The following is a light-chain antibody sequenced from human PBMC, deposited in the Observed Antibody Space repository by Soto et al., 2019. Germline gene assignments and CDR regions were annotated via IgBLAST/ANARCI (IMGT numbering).Light chain of an antibody. V-gene: IGLV2-14*02. CDR3: SSYTTTSTYV. CDR2: EVS. Sequence: QSVLTQPASVSASPGQWITISCTGTSRDVGSYNLVSWYQLHPGKAPKLMIYEVSNRPSGISNRFSGSKSDNTASLTISGLQAADEADYYCSSYTTTSTYVFGTGTKV. CDR1: SRDVGSYNL. J-gene: IGLJ1*01.